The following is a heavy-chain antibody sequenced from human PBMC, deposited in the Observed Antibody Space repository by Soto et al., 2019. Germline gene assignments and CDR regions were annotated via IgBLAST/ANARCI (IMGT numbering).Heavy chain of an antibody. Sequence: QVQLQESGPGLVKPSQTLSLTCTVSGGSISSDGYYWSWIRQHPGKGLEWIGYIYYSGSTYSNPSLESRVNISVDTSKNQFSLKLSSVTAEDTAVYYCARESSSSWYSYFDYWGQGTLVTVSS. CDR1: GGSISSDGYY. J-gene: IGHJ4*02. V-gene: IGHV4-31*03. D-gene: IGHD6-13*01. CDR3: ARESSSSWYSYFDY. CDR2: IYYSGST.